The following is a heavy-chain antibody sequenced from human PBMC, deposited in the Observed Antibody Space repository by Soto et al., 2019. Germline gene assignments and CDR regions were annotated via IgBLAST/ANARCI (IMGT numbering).Heavy chain of an antibody. V-gene: IGHV1-69*13. CDR1: GGSLSNYG. Sequence: ASVKVSCKASGGSLSNYGISWVRQAPGRGLEWMGGIIPVFGTANYAQKFQGRVTITADESTSIVYMDVTSLRSEDTAVYYCARGDATKIVVTTYYAMDVWGQGTTVTVSS. CDR2: IIPVFGTA. J-gene: IGHJ6*02. D-gene: IGHD3-9*01. CDR3: ARGDATKIVVTTYYAMDV.